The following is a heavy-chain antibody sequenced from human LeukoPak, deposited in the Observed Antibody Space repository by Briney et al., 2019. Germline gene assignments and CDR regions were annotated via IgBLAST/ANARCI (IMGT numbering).Heavy chain of an antibody. D-gene: IGHD2-15*01. CDR1: GGSISSYY. V-gene: IGHV4-59*01. CDR2: IYYSGST. J-gene: IGHJ5*02. CDR3: ARGSNCSGGSCYPINWFDP. Sequence: PSETLSLTCTVSGGSISSYYWSWVRQPPGKGLEWIGYIYYSGSTNYNPSLKSRLTISEDTSKNQFSLKLSSVTAADTAVYYCARGSNCSGGSCYPINWFDPWGQGTLVTVSS.